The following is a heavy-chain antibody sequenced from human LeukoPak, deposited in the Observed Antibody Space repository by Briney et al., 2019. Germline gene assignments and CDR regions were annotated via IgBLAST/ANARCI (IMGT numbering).Heavy chain of an antibody. CDR3: ARVSSSWSPSLSVTHYFDS. CDR2: TYYRSKWYN. Sequence: SQTLSLTCALSGDSVSSNSAAWNWIRQSPSRGLEWLGRTYYRSKWYNDFAVSVKSRIAINPDTSKNQFSLQLTSVTPEDTAVYYCARVSSSWSPSLSVTHYFDSWGQGALVTVSS. D-gene: IGHD6-6*01. V-gene: IGHV6-1*01. CDR1: GDSVSSNSAA. J-gene: IGHJ4*02.